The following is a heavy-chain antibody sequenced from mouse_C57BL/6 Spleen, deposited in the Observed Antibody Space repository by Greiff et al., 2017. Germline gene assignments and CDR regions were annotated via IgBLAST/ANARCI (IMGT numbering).Heavy chain of an antibody. Sequence: EVKLVESGGGLVKPGGSLKLSCAASGFTFSDYGMHWVRQAPEKGLEWVAYISSGSSTIYYADTVKGRFTISRDNAKNTLFLEMTSLRSEDTAMYYCARGYDGYYGYYAMDYWGQGTSVTVSS. J-gene: IGHJ4*01. CDR3: ARGYDGYYGYYAMDY. CDR1: GFTFSDYG. D-gene: IGHD2-3*01. CDR2: ISSGSSTI. V-gene: IGHV5-17*01.